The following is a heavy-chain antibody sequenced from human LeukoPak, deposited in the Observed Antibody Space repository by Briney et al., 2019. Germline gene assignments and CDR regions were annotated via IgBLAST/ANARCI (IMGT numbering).Heavy chain of an antibody. Sequence: PGGSLRLSCAASGFTFDDYDMSWVRQAPGKGLEWVSGISWNSGSIGYADSVKGRFTISRDNAKNSLYLQMNSLRAEDMALYYCAKDFGAIDYDSSALDYWGQGTLVTVSS. D-gene: IGHD3-22*01. V-gene: IGHV3-9*03. CDR3: AKDFGAIDYDSSALDY. CDR1: GFTFDDYD. CDR2: ISWNSGSI. J-gene: IGHJ4*02.